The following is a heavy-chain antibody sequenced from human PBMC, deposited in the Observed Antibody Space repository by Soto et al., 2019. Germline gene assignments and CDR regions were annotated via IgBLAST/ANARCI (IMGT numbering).Heavy chain of an antibody. D-gene: IGHD6-6*01. CDR3: AKVRTVAARNFDY. Sequence: EVQLLESGGGLVQPGGSLRLSCEASGFAFSNYAMHWVRQAPGKGLEWVSSISTSIDATYYADSVKGRFTISRDDSKNTLYLQMNSPRAEDSAVYFCAKVRTVAARNFDYWGQGTQVTVSS. CDR1: GFAFSNYA. J-gene: IGHJ4*02. V-gene: IGHV3-23*01. CDR2: ISTSIDAT.